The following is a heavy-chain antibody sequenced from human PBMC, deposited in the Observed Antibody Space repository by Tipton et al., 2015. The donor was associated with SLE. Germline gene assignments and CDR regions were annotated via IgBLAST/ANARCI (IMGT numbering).Heavy chain of an antibody. CDR3: ATSRDY. J-gene: IGHJ4*02. CDR1: GNTFTSYY. Sequence: QSGAEVKKPGASVKVSCKASGNTFTSYYMHWVRQAPGQGLEWMGIINPSGGSTSYAQKFQGRVTMTIDTSTNTADMELRSLRSDDTATYYCATSRDYWGQGTLVTVSS. V-gene: IGHV1-46*01. CDR2: INPSGGST.